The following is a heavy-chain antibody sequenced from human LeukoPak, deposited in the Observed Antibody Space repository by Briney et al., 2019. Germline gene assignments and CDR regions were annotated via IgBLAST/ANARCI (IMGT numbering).Heavy chain of an antibody. Sequence: APVKVSCKASGYTFTSNYIHWVRQAPGQGLEWMGMIYPRDGSTSYAQKFQGRVTVTRDTSTSTVHMELSGLRSEDTVVYYCARDQEGFDYWGQGTLVTVSS. CDR3: ARDQEGFDY. V-gene: IGHV1-46*01. J-gene: IGHJ4*02. CDR2: IYPRDGST. CDR1: GYTFTSNY.